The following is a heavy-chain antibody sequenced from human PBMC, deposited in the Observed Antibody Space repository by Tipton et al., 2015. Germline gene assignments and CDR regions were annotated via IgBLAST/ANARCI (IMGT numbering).Heavy chain of an antibody. Sequence: SLRLSCAASGFTFSNYWMSWLRQAPGERLEWIGQIKEDGSEKWNLDSMKGRFTISRDNARNSVYLESNTLRADDTAVYYCARDVNGGYYDLWGRGTAVTVSP. J-gene: IGHJ3*01. CDR2: IKEDGSEK. CDR1: GFTFSNYW. D-gene: IGHD3-10*01. V-gene: IGHV3-7*01. CDR3: ARDVNGGYYDL.